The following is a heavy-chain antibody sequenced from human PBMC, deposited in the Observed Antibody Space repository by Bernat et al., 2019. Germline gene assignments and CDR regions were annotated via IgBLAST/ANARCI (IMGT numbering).Heavy chain of an antibody. CDR2: INTDGSTT. Sequence: EVQLVESGGGLVQPGGSLRLSCAASGFTFSNHWMHWVRQAPGKGLVWVSRINTDGSTTSYADSVKGRFTISRDNAKNTLYLQMNSLRAEETAVYYCDGGGGSYADYWGQGTLVTVSS. V-gene: IGHV3-74*01. D-gene: IGHD1-26*01. CDR1: GFTFSNHW. CDR3: DGGGGSYADY. J-gene: IGHJ4*02.